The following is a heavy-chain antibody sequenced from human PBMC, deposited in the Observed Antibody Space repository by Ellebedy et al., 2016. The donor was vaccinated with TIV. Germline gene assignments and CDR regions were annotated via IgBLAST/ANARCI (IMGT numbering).Heavy chain of an antibody. CDR1: GYSFATYW. D-gene: IGHD4-23*01. Sequence: GESLKISCKGSGYSFATYWIGWVRQMPGKSLEWMGIIYPGDSDTRYSPSFQGQVTISADKSISTAYLQWSSLKASDTAMYYCASSTYGGNSVGYYYYMDVWGKGTTVTVSS. J-gene: IGHJ6*03. V-gene: IGHV5-51*01. CDR3: ASSTYGGNSVGYYYYMDV. CDR2: IYPGDSDT.